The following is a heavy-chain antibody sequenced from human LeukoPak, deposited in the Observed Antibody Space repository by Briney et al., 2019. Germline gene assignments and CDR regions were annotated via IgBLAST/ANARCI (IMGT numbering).Heavy chain of an antibody. D-gene: IGHD4-11*01. J-gene: IGHJ4*02. CDR1: GFTFDDYA. Sequence: GRSLKLSCAASGFTFDDYAMYWVRQAPGKGLEWVSGISWNSGSIGYADSVKGRFTISRDNAKNSLYLQMNSLRAEDMALYYCAKGLYSNLLGFDYCGQGTLVTVSS. CDR3: AKGLYSNLLGFDY. V-gene: IGHV3-9*03. CDR2: ISWNSGSI.